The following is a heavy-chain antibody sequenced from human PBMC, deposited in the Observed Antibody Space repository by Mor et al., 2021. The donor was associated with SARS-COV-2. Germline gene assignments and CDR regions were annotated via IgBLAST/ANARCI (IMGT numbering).Heavy chain of an antibody. CDR2: IKSKTDGGTT. Sequence: GKGLEWVGRIKSKTDGGTTDYAAPVKGRFTISRDDSKNTLYLQMNSLKTEDTAVYYCTTVEGSDYYDSSGYYCVVDYW. J-gene: IGHJ4*01. V-gene: IGHV3-15*07. CDR3: TTVEGSDYYDSSGYYCVVDY. D-gene: IGHD3-22*01.